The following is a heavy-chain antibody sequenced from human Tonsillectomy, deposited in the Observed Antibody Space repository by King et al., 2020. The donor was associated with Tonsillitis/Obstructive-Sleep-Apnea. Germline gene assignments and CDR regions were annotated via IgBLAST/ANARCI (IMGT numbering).Heavy chain of an antibody. V-gene: IGHV3-23*04. D-gene: IGHD3-16*01. J-gene: IGHJ4*02. CDR3: AKRGRRWGGRQHAGFDY. CDR2: ISGSGGST. Sequence: VQLVESGGGLVQPGGSLRLSCAASGFTFSSYAMSWVRQAPGKGLEWVSAISGSGGSTYYADSVKGRFTISRDNSKNTLYLQMNSLRAEDTAVYYCAKRGRRWGGRQHAGFDYWGQGTLVTVSS. CDR1: GFTFSSYA.